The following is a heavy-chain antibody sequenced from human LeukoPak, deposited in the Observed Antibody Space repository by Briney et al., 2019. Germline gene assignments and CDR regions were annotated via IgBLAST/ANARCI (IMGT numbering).Heavy chain of an antibody. CDR1: GFTFSSYG. CDR2: ISASGVST. V-gene: IGHV3-23*01. D-gene: IGHD3-10*01. Sequence: PGGSLRLSCAASGFTFSSYGMHWVRQAPGKGLEWVSSISASGVSTYFAASVRGRFTISRDNSKNTQYLQMNGLRAEDTAVYYCAKGSGNFGSGSFSDSWGQGTLVTVSS. CDR3: AKGSGNFGSGSFSDS. J-gene: IGHJ5*01.